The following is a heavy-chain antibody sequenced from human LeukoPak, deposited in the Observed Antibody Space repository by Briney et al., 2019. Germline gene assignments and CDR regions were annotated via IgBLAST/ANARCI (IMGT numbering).Heavy chain of an antibody. CDR2: IKEDGREG. Sequence: GGSLRLSCAASGFTFSSYWMTWVRQAPGKGLEWVANIKEDGREGYYVDSVKGRFTVSRDNAKNSLYLQLTSLRAEDTAVYYCATRYCTISACRASSYKSFDVWGKGTTVTVSS. D-gene: IGHD2-8*01. V-gene: IGHV3-7*01. CDR1: GFTFSSYW. J-gene: IGHJ6*04. CDR3: ATRYCTISACRASSYKSFDV.